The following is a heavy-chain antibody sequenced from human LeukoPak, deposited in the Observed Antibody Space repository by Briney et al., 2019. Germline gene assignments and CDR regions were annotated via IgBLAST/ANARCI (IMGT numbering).Heavy chain of an antibody. CDR2: VYPGDSDT. CDR3: ARHYRYCSSTSCYPHYFDY. V-gene: IGHV5-51*01. J-gene: IGHJ4*02. D-gene: IGHD2-2*01. CDR1: GYTFSDYW. Sequence: GESLKISCKASGYTFSDYWIGWVRQMPGQGLEWMGIVYPGDSDTRYSPSFQGQVTISADKSISTAYLQWSSLKASDTAMYCCARHYRYCSSTSCYPHYFDYWGQGTLVTVSS.